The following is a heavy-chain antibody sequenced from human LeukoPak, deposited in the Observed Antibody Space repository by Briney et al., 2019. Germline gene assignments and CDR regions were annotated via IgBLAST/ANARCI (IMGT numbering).Heavy chain of an antibody. Sequence: GGSLRLSCAASGFTFSSYVMSWVRQAPGKGLEWVSSISGSTNYIYFADSVKGRFTISRDNAKNSLYLQMNSLRAEDTAVYYCARTYYYGSGSNDYWGQGTLVTVSS. V-gene: IGHV3-21*01. D-gene: IGHD3-10*01. CDR2: ISGSTNYI. CDR1: GFTFSSYV. J-gene: IGHJ4*02. CDR3: ARTYYYGSGSNDY.